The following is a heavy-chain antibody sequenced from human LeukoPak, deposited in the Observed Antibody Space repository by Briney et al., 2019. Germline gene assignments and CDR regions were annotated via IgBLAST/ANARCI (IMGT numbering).Heavy chain of an antibody. V-gene: IGHV4-59*01. D-gene: IGHD1-26*01. CDR2: IYYSGST. J-gene: IGHJ5*02. CDR1: GGSISSYY. CDR3: ARVGEGATPLLPAYRFDP. Sequence: SETLSLTCTVSGGSISSYYWSWIRQPPGKGLEWIGYIYYSGSTNYNPSLKSRVTISVDTSKNQFSLKLSSVTAADTAVYYCARVGEGATPLLPAYRFDPWGQGTLVTVSS.